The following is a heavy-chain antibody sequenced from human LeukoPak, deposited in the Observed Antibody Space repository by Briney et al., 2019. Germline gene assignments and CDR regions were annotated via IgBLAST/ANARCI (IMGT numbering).Heavy chain of an antibody. CDR1: GFTFSSSE. D-gene: IGHD2-21*02. CDR2: ITGSGSTI. Sequence: GGSLRLSCAASGFTFSSSEMNWGRQAPGKGLEWVSYITGSGSTIYYADSVKGRFTISRDNAKNSLYLQMSSLRAEDTAVYYCARTALAFDYWGQGTLVTVSS. CDR3: ARTALAFDY. J-gene: IGHJ4*02. V-gene: IGHV3-48*03.